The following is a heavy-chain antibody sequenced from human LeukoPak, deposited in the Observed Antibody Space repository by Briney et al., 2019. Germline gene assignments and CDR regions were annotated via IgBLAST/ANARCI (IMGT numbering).Heavy chain of an antibody. CDR2: MNPNSGNT. CDR1: GYTFTSYD. V-gene: IGHV1-8*03. J-gene: IGHJ5*02. D-gene: IGHD5-18*01. CDR3: ARRSGYSYGYNWFDP. Sequence: GASVKVSCKASGYTFTSYDSNWVRQATGQGLEWMGWMNPNSGNTGYAQKFQGRVTITRNTSISTAYMELSSLRSEDTAVYYCARRSGYSYGYNWFDPWGQGTLVTVSS.